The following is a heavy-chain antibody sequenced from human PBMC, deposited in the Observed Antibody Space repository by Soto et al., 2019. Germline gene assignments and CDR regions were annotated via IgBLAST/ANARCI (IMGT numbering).Heavy chain of an antibody. D-gene: IGHD3-22*01. CDR2: ISGSGGST. Sequence: GGSLRLSCAASGFTFSSYAMSWVRQAPGKGLEWVSAISGSGGSTYYADSVKGRFTISRDNSKNTLYLQMNSLRAEDTAVYYCAKDSRPYYYDSSGYLFDYWGQGTLVTVSS. CDR1: GFTFSSYA. V-gene: IGHV3-23*01. CDR3: AKDSRPYYYDSSGYLFDY. J-gene: IGHJ4*02.